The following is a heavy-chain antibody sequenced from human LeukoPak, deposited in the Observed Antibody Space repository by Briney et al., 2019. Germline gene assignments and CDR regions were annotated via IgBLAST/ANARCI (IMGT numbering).Heavy chain of an antibody. CDR3: ARSRGASSGWPPP. CDR2: IYPGDSVT. J-gene: IGHJ5*02. CDR1: GYSFTSYW. V-gene: IGHV5-51*01. Sequence: LGESLKISCQGSGYSFTSYWIGWVRQMPGKGLEWMGIIYPGDSVTRYSPSFQGQVTISADKSISTAYLQWSRLKASDTAMYYCARSRGASSGWPPPWGQGTLVTVSS. D-gene: IGHD6-19*01.